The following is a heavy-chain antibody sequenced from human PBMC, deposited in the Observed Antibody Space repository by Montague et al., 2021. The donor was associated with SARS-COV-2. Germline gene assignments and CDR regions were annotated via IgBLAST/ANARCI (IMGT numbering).Heavy chain of an antibody. D-gene: IGHD3-10*01. CDR2: IHHGGST. Sequence: SETLSLTCAVHGGSFSTYSWNWIRQPPGKGLEWIGEIHHGGSTNYNPSLKSRVTISADTSKNQFSLKLTSVAAADTAVYYCARLGDGVEPSTILGVGHYYPYDYMDVWGKGTTVTVSS. CDR1: GGSFSTYS. V-gene: IGHV4-34*01. CDR3: ARLGDGVEPSTILGVGHYYPYDYMDV. J-gene: IGHJ6*03.